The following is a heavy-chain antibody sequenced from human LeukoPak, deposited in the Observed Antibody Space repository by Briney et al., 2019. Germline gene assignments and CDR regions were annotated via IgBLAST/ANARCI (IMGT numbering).Heavy chain of an antibody. D-gene: IGHD3-16*01. CDR1: GFTFSDYY. CDR3: ARDGGGLFFDEYFQH. J-gene: IGHJ1*01. Sequence: GGSLRLSCAASGFTFSDYYMSWIRQAPGKGLEWVSYISSSGSTIYYADSVKGRFTISRDNSKNTLYLQMNSLRAEDTAVYYCARDGGGLFFDEYFQHWGQGTLVTVSS. CDR2: ISSSGSTI. V-gene: IGHV3-11*01.